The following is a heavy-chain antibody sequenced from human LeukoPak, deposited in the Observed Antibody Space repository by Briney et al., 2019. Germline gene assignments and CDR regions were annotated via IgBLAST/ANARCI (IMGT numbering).Heavy chain of an antibody. Sequence: SETLSLTCTVSGGSISSYYWSWIRQPPGKGLEWIGYIFYSGSTNYNPSLKSRVTISVDTSKNQFSLKPSSVTAADTAVYYCARGVPAGYSYYGMDVWGQGTTVTVSS. J-gene: IGHJ6*02. CDR1: GGSISSYY. V-gene: IGHV4-59*01. CDR2: IFYSGST. D-gene: IGHD1-14*01. CDR3: ARGVPAGYSYYGMDV.